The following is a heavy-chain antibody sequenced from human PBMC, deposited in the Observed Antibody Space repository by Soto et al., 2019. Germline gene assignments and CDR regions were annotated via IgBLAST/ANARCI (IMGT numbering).Heavy chain of an antibody. V-gene: IGHV4-34*01. CDR2: INHSGRT. J-gene: IGHJ4*02. Sequence: QVQLQQWGAGLLKPSETLSLTCAVYGGSFSGYYWSWIRQPPGKGLEWIGEINHSGRTNFNPSLKSRVTISVDTSKYQFSLQLSSVTAADTAVYYCAGDGLTTLTTLVYFDYWGQGTLVTVSS. CDR1: GGSFSGYY. D-gene: IGHD4-17*01. CDR3: AGDGLTTLTTLVYFDY.